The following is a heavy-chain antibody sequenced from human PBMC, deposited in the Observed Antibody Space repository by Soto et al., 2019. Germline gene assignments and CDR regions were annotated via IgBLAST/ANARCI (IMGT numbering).Heavy chain of an antibody. CDR2: ISPDNGAA. J-gene: IGHJ4*02. D-gene: IGHD3-16*01. V-gene: IGHV1-2*02. Sequence: VASVKGSCKVSGYTFTGYYLHWARQAPGQGLEWMGWISPDNGAANYAQQFQGRVTMTRDTSISTVYLEFSSLRSDDTAVYFCARGEDYRCLSHYLEYWRQGELVTAAS. CDR3: ARGEDYRCLSHYLEY. CDR1: GYTFTGYY.